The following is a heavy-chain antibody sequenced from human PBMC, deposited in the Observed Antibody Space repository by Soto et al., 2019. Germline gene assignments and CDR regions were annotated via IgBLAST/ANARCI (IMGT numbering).Heavy chain of an antibody. CDR3: ARDNDFWSGSFDY. J-gene: IGHJ4*02. CDR1: GFTFSSYS. CDR2: ISSSSSSTI. D-gene: IGHD3-3*01. V-gene: IGHV3-48*02. Sequence: PGGSLRLSCGASGFTFSSYSMNWVRQAPGKGLEWVSYISSSSSSTIYYADSVKGRFTISRDNAKNSLYLQMNSLRDEDTAVYYCARDNDFWSGSFDYWGQGTLVTVSS.